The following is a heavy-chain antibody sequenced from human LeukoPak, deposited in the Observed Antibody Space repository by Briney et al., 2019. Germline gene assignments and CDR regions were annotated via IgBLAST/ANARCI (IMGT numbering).Heavy chain of an antibody. D-gene: IGHD4-17*01. CDR1: GFTFSSYW. Sequence: GGSLRLSCAASGFTFSSYWMSWVRQAPGKGLEWVANIRQDGSEKYYVDSVKGRFTISRDNAKNSLYLQMNSLRAEDTAVYYCARDLSPMTTVTMYNWFDPWGQGTLVTVSS. V-gene: IGHV3-7*01. CDR2: IRQDGSEK. CDR3: ARDLSPMTTVTMYNWFDP. J-gene: IGHJ5*02.